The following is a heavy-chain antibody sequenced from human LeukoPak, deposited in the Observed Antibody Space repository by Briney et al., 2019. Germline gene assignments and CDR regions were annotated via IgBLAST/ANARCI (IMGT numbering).Heavy chain of an antibody. V-gene: IGHV1-46*01. CDR1: GYIFTTYY. D-gene: IGHD3-10*01. Sequence: ASVKVSCKASGYIFTTYYMHWVRQAPGQGLEWMGIIDPSGGSTSYAQKFQGRVTITADESTSTAYMELSSLRSEDTAVYYCARDWGSGSYYNGYFDYWGQGTLVTVSS. CDR3: ARDWGSGSYYNGYFDY. J-gene: IGHJ4*02. CDR2: IDPSGGST.